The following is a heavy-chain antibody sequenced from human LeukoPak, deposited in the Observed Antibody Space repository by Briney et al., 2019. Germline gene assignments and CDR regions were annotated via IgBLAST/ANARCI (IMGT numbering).Heavy chain of an antibody. Sequence: WFRQTPGKGLEWIGNIYSSGDTSYNPSVKSRVTMSVDTSKNQFSLELNSVTAADTAVYYCGRDSGFWLYWGQGTLVTVSS. J-gene: IGHJ4*02. D-gene: IGHD3-22*01. CDR2: IYSSGDT. V-gene: IGHV4-39*07. CDR3: GRDSGFWLY.